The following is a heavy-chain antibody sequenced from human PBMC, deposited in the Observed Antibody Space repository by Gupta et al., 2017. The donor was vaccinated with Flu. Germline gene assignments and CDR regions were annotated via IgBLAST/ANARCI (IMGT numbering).Heavy chain of an antibody. Sequence: EVQLLESGGGLVQPGGSLRLSCAASGFTFSSYAMSWVRQAPGKGLEWVSAISGSGGSTYYADSVKGRFTISRDNSKNTLYLQMNSLRAEDTAVYYCAKGPVLRFLEWLSDFDYWGQGTLVTVSS. V-gene: IGHV3-23*01. CDR1: GFTFSSYA. D-gene: IGHD3-3*01. J-gene: IGHJ4*02. CDR2: ISGSGGST. CDR3: AKGPVLRFLEWLSDFDY.